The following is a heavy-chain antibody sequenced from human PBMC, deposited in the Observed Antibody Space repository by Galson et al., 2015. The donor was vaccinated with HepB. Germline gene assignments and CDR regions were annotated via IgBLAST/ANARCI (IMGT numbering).Heavy chain of an antibody. J-gene: IGHJ6*02. D-gene: IGHD4-11*01. CDR3: ARDDYKPNSYYNGMDV. Sequence: SLRLSCAASGFTFSSFSMHWVRQAPGKGLEYVSTISPDGVGSYYTNSVKGRFTVSRDNSKNTLYLQMGSLRAEDLAVYYCARDDYKPNSYYNGMDVWGQGTTVTVSS. V-gene: IGHV3-64*01. CDR2: ISPDGVGS. CDR1: GFTFSSFS.